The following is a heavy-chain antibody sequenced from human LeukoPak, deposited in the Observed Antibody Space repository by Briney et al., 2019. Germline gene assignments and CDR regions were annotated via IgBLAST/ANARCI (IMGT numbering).Heavy chain of an antibody. CDR1: GFTFSSYA. Sequence: GGSLRLSCAASGFTFSSYAMSWARQAPGKGLEWVSAISGSGGSTYYADSVKGRFTISRDNSKNTLYLQMNSLRAEDTAVYYCAKDRGAYYDSSVFDYWGQGTLVTVSS. V-gene: IGHV3-23*01. CDR2: ISGSGGST. J-gene: IGHJ4*02. D-gene: IGHD3-22*01. CDR3: AKDRGAYYDSSVFDY.